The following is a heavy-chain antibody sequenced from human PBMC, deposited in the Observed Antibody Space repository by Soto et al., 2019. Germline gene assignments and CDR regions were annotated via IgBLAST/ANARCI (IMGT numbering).Heavy chain of an antibody. Sequence: ASVKVSCKASGYTFTSYGISWVRQAPGQGLEWMGWISAYNGNTNYAQKLQGRVTMTTDTSTSTAYMELRSLRSDDTAVYYCAGSITGTTTRSAFDIWGQGTMVTASS. D-gene: IGHD1-7*01. CDR2: ISAYNGNT. CDR1: GYTFTSYG. V-gene: IGHV1-18*04. J-gene: IGHJ3*02. CDR3: AGSITGTTTRSAFDI.